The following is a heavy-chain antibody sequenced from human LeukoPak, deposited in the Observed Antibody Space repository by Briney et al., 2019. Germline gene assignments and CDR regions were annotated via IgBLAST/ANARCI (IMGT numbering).Heavy chain of an antibody. J-gene: IGHJ4*02. D-gene: IGHD6-19*01. CDR2: ISYDGSNK. CDR3: AKPAWDINNGWFSIDS. Sequence: GGSLRLSCAASGFTFSTYWMTWVRQAPGKGLEWVAVISYDGSNKFYADSVKGRFAISRDNSRNTLFLQMNSLRTEDTAVYYCAKPAWDINNGWFSIDSWGQGALVTVSS. V-gene: IGHV3-30*18. CDR1: GFTFSTYW.